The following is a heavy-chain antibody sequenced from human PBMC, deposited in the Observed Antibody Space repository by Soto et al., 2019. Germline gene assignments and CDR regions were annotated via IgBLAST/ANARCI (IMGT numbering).Heavy chain of an antibody. CDR1: GFTFSSYA. Sequence: GGSLRLSCAASGFTFSSYAMSWVRQAPGKGLEWVSAISGSGGSTYYADSVKGRLTISRDNSKNTLYLQMNSLRAEDTAVYYCATDPWDIVVVPAATFDYWGQGPLVTASS. J-gene: IGHJ4*02. CDR2: ISGSGGST. CDR3: ATDPWDIVVVPAATFDY. D-gene: IGHD2-2*01. V-gene: IGHV3-23*01.